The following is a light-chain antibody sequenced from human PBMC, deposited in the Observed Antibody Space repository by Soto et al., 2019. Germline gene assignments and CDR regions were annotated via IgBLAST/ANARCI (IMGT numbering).Light chain of an antibody. Sequence: EIVLTQSPATLSLSPGERATLSCRASQSVSSYFAWYPQKPGQAPRLLIYDASNRATGIPARFSGSGSGTEFTTSVSCLVPEDMAVYYCQQRSDWHLTFGQGTKVEIK. J-gene: IGKJ1*01. CDR1: QSVSSY. CDR3: QQRSDWHLT. V-gene: IGKV3-11*01. CDR2: DAS.